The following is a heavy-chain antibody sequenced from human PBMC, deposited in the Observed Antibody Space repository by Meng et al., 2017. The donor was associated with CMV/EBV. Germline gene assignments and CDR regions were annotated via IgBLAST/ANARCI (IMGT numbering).Heavy chain of an antibody. J-gene: IGHJ4*02. D-gene: IGHD1-26*01. Sequence: ASVKVSCKTSGYTFTDYYLHWVRQAPGQGLEWMGWISPSNGDTYYAQKFQGRVTMTRETSISTAYMDLSRLRSDDTAVYYCARVGDSGSYSGYFDYWGQGTLVTVSS. CDR1: GYTFTDYY. CDR2: ISPSNGDT. V-gene: IGHV1-2*02. CDR3: ARVGDSGSYSGYFDY.